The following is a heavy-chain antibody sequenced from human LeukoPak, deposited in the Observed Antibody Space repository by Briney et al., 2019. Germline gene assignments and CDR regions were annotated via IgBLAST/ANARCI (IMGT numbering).Heavy chain of an antibody. D-gene: IGHD3-3*01. V-gene: IGHV3-23*01. Sequence: GGSLRLSCVAPVGITFGRYWMHRVRQAPGKGLVWVSAISGSGGSTYYADSVKGRFTISRDNSKNTLYLQMNSLRAEDTAVYYCARDVGPADFWSGYYTSWNYYYYGMDVWGQGTTVTVSS. CDR2: ISGSGGST. CDR3: ARDVGPADFWSGYYTSWNYYYYGMDV. CDR1: VGITFGRYW. J-gene: IGHJ6*02.